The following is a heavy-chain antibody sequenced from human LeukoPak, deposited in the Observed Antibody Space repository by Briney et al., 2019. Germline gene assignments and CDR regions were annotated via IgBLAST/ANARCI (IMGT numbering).Heavy chain of an antibody. J-gene: IGHJ4*02. V-gene: IGHV3-30*03. D-gene: IGHD2-15*01. CDR3: AAGLLGCRGGSCYPTDY. Sequence: GGSLRLSCGASGLTFSSYGMHWVRQAPGKGLEWVAVVSDDGNNKYYLESVKGRFTIARDNSKNTLNLQMDSLRAEDTAIYYCAAGLLGCRGGSCYPTDYWGQGTLVIVSS. CDR2: VSDDGNNK. CDR1: GLTFSSYG.